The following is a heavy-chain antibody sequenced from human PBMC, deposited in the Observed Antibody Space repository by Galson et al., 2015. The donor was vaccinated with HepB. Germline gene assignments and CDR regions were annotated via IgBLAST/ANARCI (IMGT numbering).Heavy chain of an antibody. CDR1: GFTFSSYN. CDR2: ISSSSNYI. V-gene: IGHV3-21*01. Sequence: SLRLSCAASGFTFSSYNMNWVRQAPGKGLEWVSSISSSSNYIYYADSLKGRFTIFRDDAQNSLYLQMNSLRAEDTAVYYCVRDPPLGTPLDYWGQGTLVTVSS. CDR3: VRDPPLGTPLDY. D-gene: IGHD7-27*01. J-gene: IGHJ4*02.